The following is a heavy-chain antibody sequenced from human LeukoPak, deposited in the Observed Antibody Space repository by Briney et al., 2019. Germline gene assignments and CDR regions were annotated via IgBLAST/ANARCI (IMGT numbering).Heavy chain of an antibody. CDR1: GFTFSSYW. V-gene: IGHV3-7*03. CDR3: ARDSDGGSHIVDY. CDR2: IKQDGSEK. Sequence: GGSLRLSCAASGFTFSSYWMSWVRQAPGKGLEWVANIKQDGSEKYYVDSVKGRFTISRDNAKNSLYLQMNSLRAEGTAVYYCARDSDGGSHIVDYWGQGTLVTVSS. D-gene: IGHD2-15*01. J-gene: IGHJ4*02.